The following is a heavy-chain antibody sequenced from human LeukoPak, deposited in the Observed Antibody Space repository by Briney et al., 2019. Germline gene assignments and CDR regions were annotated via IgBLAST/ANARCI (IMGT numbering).Heavy chain of an antibody. CDR3: ARGLGFGELLDY. CDR2: FDPEDGET. Sequence: ASVKVSCKVSGYTLTELSMHWVRQAPGKGLEWMGGFDPEDGETIYAQKFQGRVTMTEDTSTDTAYMELSSLRSEDTAVYYCARGLGFGELLDYWGQGTLVTVSS. J-gene: IGHJ4*02. V-gene: IGHV1-24*01. CDR1: GYTLTELS. D-gene: IGHD3-10*01.